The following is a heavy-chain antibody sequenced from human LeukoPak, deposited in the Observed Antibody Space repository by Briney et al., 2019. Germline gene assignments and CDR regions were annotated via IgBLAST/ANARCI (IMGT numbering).Heavy chain of an antibody. Sequence: GGSLRLSCAASGFTFRGYAMSWVRQAPGKGLEWVSVISGSVDSTYYADSVKGRFTISRDISKNTLYLQMNSLRAEDTAVYYCAKGGFGTVAGAGYWGQGTLVTVSS. V-gene: IGHV3-23*01. CDR1: GFTFRGYA. CDR2: ISGSVDST. D-gene: IGHD4-23*01. J-gene: IGHJ4*02. CDR3: AKGGFGTVAGAGY.